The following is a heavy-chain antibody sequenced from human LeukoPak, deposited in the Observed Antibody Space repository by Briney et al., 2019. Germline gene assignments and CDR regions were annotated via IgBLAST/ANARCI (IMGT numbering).Heavy chain of an antibody. J-gene: IGHJ4*02. V-gene: IGHV4-39*01. CDR2: IYYSGST. D-gene: IGHD1-26*01. CDR1: GGSIDRSTYY. Sequence: SETLSLTCTVSGGSIDRSTYYRGWIRQPPGKGLEWIGSIYYSGSTYYNPSLRSRFTISVDTSKNQFSLKLNSVTAGDTAVYYCATLTGSHPAYWGQGTLVTVSS. CDR3: ATLTGSHPAY.